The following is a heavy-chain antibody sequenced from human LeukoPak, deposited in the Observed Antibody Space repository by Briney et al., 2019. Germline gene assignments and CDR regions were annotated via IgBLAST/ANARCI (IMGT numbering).Heavy chain of an antibody. Sequence: ASVKASCKASGYTFTSYDINWVRQATGQGLEWMGWMDPNCGNTGYAQKFQGRVTITRNTSISTAYMELSSLRSEDTAVYYCARGGYCSSTSCSPSWFDLWGKGTLVTVSS. CDR2: MDPNCGNT. CDR3: ARGGYCSSTSCSPSWFDL. V-gene: IGHV1-8*03. CDR1: GYTFTSYD. J-gene: IGHJ5*02. D-gene: IGHD2-2*01.